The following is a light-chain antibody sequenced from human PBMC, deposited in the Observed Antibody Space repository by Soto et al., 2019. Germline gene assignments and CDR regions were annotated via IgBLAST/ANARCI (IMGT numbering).Light chain of an antibody. V-gene: IGLV4-69*01. Sequence: QLVLTQSPSASASLGASVKLTCTLSNGHSNYVIAWHQQQPEKGPRYLMKLNSDGSHSKGDGIPDRFSGSSSGPERYLTISSLQSEDEADYYCQTWDTGIRVFGGGPKLTVL. J-gene: IGLJ3*02. CDR1: NGHSNYV. CDR3: QTWDTGIRV. CDR2: LNSDGSH.